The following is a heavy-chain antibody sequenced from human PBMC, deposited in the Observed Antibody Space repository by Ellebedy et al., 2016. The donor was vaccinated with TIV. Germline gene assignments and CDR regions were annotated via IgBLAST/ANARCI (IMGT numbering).Heavy chain of an antibody. J-gene: IGHJ1*01. CDR2: ISSSSSTI. V-gene: IGHV3-48*02. CDR1: GFTFSSYS. Sequence: GESLKISXAASGFTFSSYSMNWVRQAPGKGLEWVSYISSSSSTIYYADSVKGRFTISRDNAKNSLYLQMNSLRDEDTAVYYCARQTAAGQNAGWFQHWGQGTLVTVSS. D-gene: IGHD6-13*01. CDR3: ARQTAAGQNAGWFQH.